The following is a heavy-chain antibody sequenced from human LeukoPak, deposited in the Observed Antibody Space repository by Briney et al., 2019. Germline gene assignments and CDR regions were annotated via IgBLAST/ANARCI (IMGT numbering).Heavy chain of an antibody. CDR1: GGSISSYY. Sequence: SETLSLTCTVSGGSISSYYWSWIRQPPGKGLEWIGYIYYSGSTYYNPSLKSRVTISVDRSKNQFSLKLSSVTAADTAVYYCARGGYCSSTSCFHPWGQGTLVTVSS. V-gene: IGHV4-59*12. CDR3: ARGGYCSSTSCFHP. J-gene: IGHJ5*02. CDR2: IYYSGST. D-gene: IGHD2-2*01.